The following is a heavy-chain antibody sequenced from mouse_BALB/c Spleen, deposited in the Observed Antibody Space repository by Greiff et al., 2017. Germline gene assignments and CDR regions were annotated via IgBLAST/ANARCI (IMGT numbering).Heavy chain of an antibody. CDR1: GFTFSSYG. Sequence: EVMLVESGGGLVQPGGSLKLSCAASGFTFSSYGMSWVRQTPDKRLELVATINSNGGSTYYPDSVKGRFTISRDNAKNTLYLQMSSLKSEDTAMYYCARWGNYNYAMDYWGQGTSVTVSS. V-gene: IGHV5-6-3*01. J-gene: IGHJ4*01. CDR3: ARWGNYNYAMDY. CDR2: INSNGGST. D-gene: IGHD2-1*01.